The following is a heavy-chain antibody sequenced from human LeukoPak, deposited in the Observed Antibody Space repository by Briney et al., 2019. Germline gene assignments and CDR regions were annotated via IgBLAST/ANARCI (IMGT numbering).Heavy chain of an antibody. CDR2: INTNTGNP. CDR1: GYTFTSYA. CDR3: ASPPSIAARPGYYYGMDV. D-gene: IGHD6-6*01. V-gene: IGHV7-4-1*02. J-gene: IGHJ6*02. Sequence: ASAKVSCKASGYTFTSYAMNWVRQAPGQGLEWMGWINTNTGNPTYAQGFTGRFVFSLDTSVSTAYLQISSLKAEDTAVYYCASPPSIAARPGYYYGMDVWGQGTTVTVSS.